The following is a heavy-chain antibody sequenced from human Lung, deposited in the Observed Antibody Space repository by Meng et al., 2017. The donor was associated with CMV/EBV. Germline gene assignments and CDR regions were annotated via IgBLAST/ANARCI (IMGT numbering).Heavy chain of an antibody. CDR2: VNPVSDDT. D-gene: IGHD6-13*01. CDR3: AKSSDNSWSS. V-gene: IGHV1-2*06. Sequence: VQLVQSGAEVKRPGASVKISCQASGYTFSGFYMNWARQAPGHGLEWLGRVNPVSDDTHYAQKFVGRLTVTRGATINTAFMELTSLRPDDTAVYYCAKSSDNSWSSWGPGTLVTVSS. J-gene: IGHJ4*01. CDR1: GYTFSGFY.